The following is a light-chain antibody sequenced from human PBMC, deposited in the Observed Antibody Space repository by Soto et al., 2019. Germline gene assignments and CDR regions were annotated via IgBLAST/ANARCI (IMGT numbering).Light chain of an antibody. Sequence: QSALTQPASVSGSPGQSITISCTGSSADIGSHDYVSWYQQHPGKVPKLIIYEVSKRPSGASDRFSGSKSGNAAYLSISGLQPEDEADYYCNSYTTTSDLVFGNGTKVTV. CDR2: EVS. CDR1: SADIGSHDY. CDR3: NSYTTTSDLV. V-gene: IGLV2-14*01. J-gene: IGLJ1*01.